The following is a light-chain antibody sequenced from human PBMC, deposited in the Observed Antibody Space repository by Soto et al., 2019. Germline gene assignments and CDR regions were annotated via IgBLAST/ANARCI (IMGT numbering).Light chain of an antibody. CDR1: QSVRSN. CDR2: DAS. Sequence: EIVLTQSPATLSVSPGERATLSCRASQSVRSNLAWYQQKPGQAPRLLIFDASTRATNIPARFTGSGSGTEFPLTINSLQSQDFAVYYCQQYINWPPLTFGVGTKVEIK. V-gene: IGKV3-15*01. J-gene: IGKJ4*01. CDR3: QQYINWPPLT.